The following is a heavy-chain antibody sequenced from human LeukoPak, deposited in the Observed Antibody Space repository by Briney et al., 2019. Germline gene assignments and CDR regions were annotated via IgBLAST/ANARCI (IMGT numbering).Heavy chain of an antibody. CDR3: ARDLEYSSSSAPGY. V-gene: IGHV4-59*01. CDR1: GGSISSYY. D-gene: IGHD6-6*01. J-gene: IGHJ4*02. Sequence: PSETLSLTCTVSGGSISSYYWSWIRQPPGKGLEWIGYIYYSGSTNYNPSLKSRVTISVDTSKNQFSLKLSSVTAADTAVYYCARDLEYSSSSAPGYWGQGTLVTVSS. CDR2: IYYSGST.